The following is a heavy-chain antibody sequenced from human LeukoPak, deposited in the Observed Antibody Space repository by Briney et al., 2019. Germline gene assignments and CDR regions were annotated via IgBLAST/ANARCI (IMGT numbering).Heavy chain of an antibody. D-gene: IGHD5/OR15-5a*01. CDR2: IDPSDSYT. Sequence: GESLPIPCKGSGYSFTTYWITWVRQMPGKGLEWMGRIDPSDSYTNYSPSFQGHFTISADKSISTAYLQWSSLKAPDTAMYYCTRQRSVWPLDFWGQGTPVTVSS. J-gene: IGHJ4*02. CDR1: GYSFTTYW. V-gene: IGHV5-10-1*01. CDR3: TRQRSVWPLDF.